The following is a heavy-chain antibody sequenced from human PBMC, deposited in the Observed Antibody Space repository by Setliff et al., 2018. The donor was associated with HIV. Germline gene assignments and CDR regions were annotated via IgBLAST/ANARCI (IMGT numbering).Heavy chain of an antibody. CDR3: VRGSGYYYFDN. J-gene: IGHJ4*02. CDR1: GFTFDDYA. V-gene: IGHV3-9*01. CDR2: INWNSGTI. D-gene: IGHD3-22*01. Sequence: GGSLRLSCAASGFTFDDYAMHWGRQAPGKGLEWVSGINWNSGTIAYADFVKGRFTISRDNTKNFVFLEMTNLRPEDTAVYYCVRGSGYYYFDNWGQGALVTVSS.